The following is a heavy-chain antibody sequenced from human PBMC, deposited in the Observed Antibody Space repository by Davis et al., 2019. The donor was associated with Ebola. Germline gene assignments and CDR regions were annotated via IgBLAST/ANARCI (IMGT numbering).Heavy chain of an antibody. CDR2: TYYRSKWYN. Sequence: SQTLSLTCVISGDSVTSNSVAWHWIRQSPSRGLEWLGRTYYRSKWYNDYGESVKSRIAINPDTSKNQFSLHLNSVTPDDTAEYYCARDRWGMESWGQGTLVTVSS. CDR3: ARDRWGMES. V-gene: IGHV6-1*01. J-gene: IGHJ5*02. CDR1: GDSVTSNSVA. D-gene: IGHD3-16*01.